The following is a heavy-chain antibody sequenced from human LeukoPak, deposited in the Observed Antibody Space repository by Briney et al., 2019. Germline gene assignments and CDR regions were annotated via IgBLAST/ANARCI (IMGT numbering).Heavy chain of an antibody. V-gene: IGHV1-58*02. CDR2: IVVGSGNT. D-gene: IGHD3-9*01. J-gene: IGHJ4*02. CDR3: AAGLYDILTGYYLVDY. CDR1: GFTFTSSA. Sequence: SVKVSCKASGFTFTSSAMQWVRQARGQRLEWIGWIVVGSGNTNYAQKFQERVTITRDMATSTAYMELSNLRSEDTAVYYCAAGLYDILTGYYLVDYWGQGTLVTVSS.